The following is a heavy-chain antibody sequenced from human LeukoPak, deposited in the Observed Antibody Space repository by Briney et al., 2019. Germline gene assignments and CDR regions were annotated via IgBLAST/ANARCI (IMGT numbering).Heavy chain of an antibody. CDR3: ARGHMLTGYYNFAWFDP. J-gene: IGHJ5*02. Sequence: GGSLRLSCAASGFTFSSYDMHWVRQATGKGLEWVSAIGTAGDTYYPGSVKGRFTISREDAKSSLYLQMNNLRAGDTAVYFCARGHMLTGYYNFAWFDPWGQGTLVTVSS. CDR2: IGTAGDT. CDR1: GFTFSSYD. D-gene: IGHD3-9*01. V-gene: IGHV3-13*01.